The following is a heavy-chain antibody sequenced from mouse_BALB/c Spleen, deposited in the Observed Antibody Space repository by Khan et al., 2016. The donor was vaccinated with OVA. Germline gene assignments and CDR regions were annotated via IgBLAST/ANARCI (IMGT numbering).Heavy chain of an antibody. Sequence: VQLVESGAELARPGASVKMSCKASGYTFTSYTIHWIKLRPGQGLEWIGYINPSNNYTNYNQKFKDKATLTADTSSTTAYMQLSSLTSDDSAVYNCVRDGAYCRNAGWGAYGGQETLVTVSA. D-gene: IGHD1-2*01. CDR3: VRDGAYCRNAGWGAY. CDR1: GYTFTSYT. V-gene: IGHV1-4*01. CDR2: INPSNNYT. J-gene: IGHJ3*01.